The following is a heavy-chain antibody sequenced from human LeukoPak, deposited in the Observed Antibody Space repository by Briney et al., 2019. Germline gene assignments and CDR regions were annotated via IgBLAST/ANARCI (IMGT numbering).Heavy chain of an antibody. CDR2: MNPNSGNT. Sequence: GASVKVSCKASGYAFTSYDINWVRQASGQGLEWMGWMNPNSGNTDYAQKFQSRVTFTRDTSITTAYMELSNLRSEDTAVYYCARAPHRNLLLNYDYVFDYWGQGTLVTVSS. V-gene: IGHV1-8*03. CDR3: ARAPHRNLLLNYDYVFDY. D-gene: IGHD3-16*01. J-gene: IGHJ4*02. CDR1: GYAFTSYD.